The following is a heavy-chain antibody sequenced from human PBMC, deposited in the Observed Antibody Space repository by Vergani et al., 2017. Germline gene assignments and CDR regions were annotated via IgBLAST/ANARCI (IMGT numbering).Heavy chain of an antibody. J-gene: IGHJ4*02. Sequence: QVQVVQSGAEVKKSGASVKVSCKTSGYTFSNYYMHWVRPAPGQGLAWMGIINPSGGHTNYAQKFQGSVNMTRDTSTSTVYMELSSLRSEDKSIYYCARGYYRILTVYRYWGQGTLVTVSA. CDR3: ARGYYRILTVYRY. D-gene: IGHD3-9*01. V-gene: IGHV1-46*03. CDR1: GYTFSNYY. CDR2: INPSGGHT.